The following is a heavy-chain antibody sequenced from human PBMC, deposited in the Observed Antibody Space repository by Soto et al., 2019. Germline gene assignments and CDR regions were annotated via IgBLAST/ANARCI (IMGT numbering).Heavy chain of an antibody. CDR3: ARHLGVVVALPYYYYGMDV. V-gene: IGHV1-18*01. J-gene: IGHJ6*02. D-gene: IGHD2-15*01. Sequence: QVQLVQSGAEVKKPGASVKVSCKASGYTFTSYGISWVRQAPGQGLEWMGWISAYNGNTNYAQKLQGRVTMTTDTSTSTAYMELRSLRSDDTAVYYCARHLGVVVALPYYYYGMDVWGQGTTVTVSS. CDR1: GYTFTSYG. CDR2: ISAYNGNT.